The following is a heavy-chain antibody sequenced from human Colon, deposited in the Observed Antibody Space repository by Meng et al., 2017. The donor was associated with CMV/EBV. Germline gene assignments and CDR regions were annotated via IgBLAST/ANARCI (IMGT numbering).Heavy chain of an antibody. Sequence: SGLSFTNSGVGVGWVRQPPGKALEWLALIYWDDDKRYSPSLKNRLTITKDTSNNQVVLTLTNVAPVDTATYCCAHRGEDGDYLNYFDSWGQGTLVTVSS. CDR3: AHRGEDGDYLNYFDS. V-gene: IGHV2-5*02. CDR1: GLSFTNSGVG. CDR2: IYWDDDK. D-gene: IGHD4-17*01. J-gene: IGHJ4*02.